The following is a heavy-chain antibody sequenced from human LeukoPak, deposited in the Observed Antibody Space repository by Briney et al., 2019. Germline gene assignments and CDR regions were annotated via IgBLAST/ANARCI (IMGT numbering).Heavy chain of an antibody. Sequence: GGSLRLSCAASGFIFSNYGMHWVRKAPGKGLEWVAVIWHDGSHEHYADSVKGRFSISRDNSNNMLYLQMNSLSAEDTAMYYCARDGAEWGHWGQGTLVTVSS. J-gene: IGHJ4*02. V-gene: IGHV3-33*01. CDR3: ARDGAEWGH. D-gene: IGHD7-27*01. CDR1: GFIFSNYG. CDR2: IWHDGSHE.